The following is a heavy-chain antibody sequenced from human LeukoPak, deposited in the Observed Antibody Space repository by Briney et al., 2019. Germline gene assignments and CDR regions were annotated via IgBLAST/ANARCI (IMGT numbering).Heavy chain of an antibody. J-gene: IGHJ4*02. CDR2: ISSSGTTI. D-gene: IGHD4-11*01. V-gene: IGHV3-11*01. CDR1: GFTFSDHY. Sequence: GGSLRLSCAASGFTFSDHYMSWIRQAPGKGLEWLSYISSSGTTIYYTDSVKGRFTISRNNAKNSLYLQMNSLRAEDTAVYYCARGIRQYAKSYFDYWGQGTLVTVSS. CDR3: ARGIRQYAKSYFDY.